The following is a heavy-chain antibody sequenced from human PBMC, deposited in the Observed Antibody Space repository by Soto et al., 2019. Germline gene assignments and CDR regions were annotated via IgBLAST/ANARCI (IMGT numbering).Heavy chain of an antibody. CDR3: ARGGSSWYPPDY. D-gene: IGHD6-13*01. J-gene: IGHJ4*02. V-gene: IGHV4-59*08. Sequence: QVQLQESGPGLVKPSETLSLTCTVSGGSISSYYWSWIRQPPGKGLEWIGNIYYSGSTNYNPSLKSRVTITVDTSKNQFSLKLSSVTAADTAVYYCARGGSSWYPPDYWGQGTLVTVSS. CDR1: GGSISSYY. CDR2: IYYSGST.